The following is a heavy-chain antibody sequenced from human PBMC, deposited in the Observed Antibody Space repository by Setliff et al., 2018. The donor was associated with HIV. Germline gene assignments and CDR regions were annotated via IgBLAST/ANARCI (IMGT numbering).Heavy chain of an antibody. CDR1: GFSFRSYA. CDR3: AKTQTVITVYGPSDS. CDR2: ISGSGDIT. J-gene: IGHJ4*02. D-gene: IGHD4-4*01. Sequence: GGSLRLSCEASGFSFRSYAVGWVRQAPGKGLEWVSVISGSGDITYYRESVKGRFTVSRDNYNNTVYLQMNSLRAEDTAMYYCAKTQTVITVYGPSDSWGQGTPVTVAS. V-gene: IGHV3-23*01.